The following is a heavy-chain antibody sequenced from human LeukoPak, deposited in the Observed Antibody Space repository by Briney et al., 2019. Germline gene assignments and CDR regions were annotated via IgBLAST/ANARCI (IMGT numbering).Heavy chain of an antibody. V-gene: IGHV3-48*01. Sequence: GGSLRLSCAASGFTFSDYSMNWVRQAPGKGLEWVSYISSSNKTIYYADSVRGRFTISRDNAKNSLYLQMNSLRAEDTAVYYCARDKGFGGSSFDYWGQGTLVTVSS. CDR2: ISSSNKTI. CDR3: ARDKGFGGSSFDY. CDR1: GFTFSDYS. D-gene: IGHD3-10*01. J-gene: IGHJ4*02.